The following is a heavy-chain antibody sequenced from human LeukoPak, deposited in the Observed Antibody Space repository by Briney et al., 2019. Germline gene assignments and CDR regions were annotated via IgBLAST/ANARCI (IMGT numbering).Heavy chain of an antibody. J-gene: IGHJ5*02. CDR3: ARSGYDYSWFDP. CDR1: GYTFTSYD. Sequence: GASVKVSCKASGYTFTSYDINWVRQATGQGLEWMGWINPNSGNTGYAQKFQGRVTITRNTSISTAYMELSSLRSEDTAVYYCARSGYDYSWFDPWGQGTLVTVSS. CDR2: INPNSGNT. V-gene: IGHV1-8*03. D-gene: IGHD5-12*01.